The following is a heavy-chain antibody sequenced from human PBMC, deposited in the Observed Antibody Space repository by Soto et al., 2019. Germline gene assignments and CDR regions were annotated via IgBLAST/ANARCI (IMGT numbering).Heavy chain of an antibody. CDR1: GYTFTSYG. V-gene: IGHV1-3*01. CDR2: INAGNGNT. Sequence: ASVKVSCKASGYTFTSYGISWVRQAPGQGLEWMGWINAGNGNTKYSQKFQGRVTITRDTSASTAYMELSSLRSEDTAVYYCARAPESHSSGWYRGDDAFDIWGQGTMVTVSS. J-gene: IGHJ3*02. CDR3: ARAPESHSSGWYRGDDAFDI. D-gene: IGHD6-19*01.